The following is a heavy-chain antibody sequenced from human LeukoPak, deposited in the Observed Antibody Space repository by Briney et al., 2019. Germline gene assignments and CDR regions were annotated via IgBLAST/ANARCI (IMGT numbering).Heavy chain of an antibody. V-gene: IGHV3-23*01. CDR2: ISGSGGST. D-gene: IGHD2-2*01. CDR3: AKDGWCSSTSCYGGFDY. J-gene: IGHJ4*02. CDR1: GFTFSSYA. Sequence: GGSLRLSCAASGFTFSSYAMSWVRQAPGKGLEWVSAISGSGGSTYYADSGKGRFTIYRDNSKNTLYLKMNSLRAEDTAVYYCAKDGWCSSTSCYGGFDYWGQGTLVTVSS.